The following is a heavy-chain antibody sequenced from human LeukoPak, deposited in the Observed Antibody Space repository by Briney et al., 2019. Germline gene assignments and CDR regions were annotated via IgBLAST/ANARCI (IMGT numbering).Heavy chain of an antibody. V-gene: IGHV3-9*01. CDR2: ISWNSGSI. D-gene: IGHD5-24*01. CDR1: GFIFRTYS. Sequence: GGSLRLSCAGSGFIFRTYSMNWVRQAPGKGLEWVSGISWNSGSIGYADSVKGRFTISRDNAKNSLYLQMNSLRAEDTALYYRAKDKERWLRDYYFDYWGQGTLVTVSS. J-gene: IGHJ4*02. CDR3: AKDKERWLRDYYFDY.